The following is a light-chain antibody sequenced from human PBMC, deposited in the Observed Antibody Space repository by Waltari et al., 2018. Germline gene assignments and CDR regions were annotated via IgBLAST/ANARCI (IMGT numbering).Light chain of an antibody. CDR1: SSNIGNNS. CDR2: RNY. CDR3: AAWDDSLRGVL. V-gene: IGLV1-47*01. J-gene: IGLJ2*01. Sequence: QSVLTQPPSASGTPGQRVTVSCSGSSSNIGNNSVYWYQQLPGTTPKLLIYRNYQRPSGVPDRFSASKSGTSASLAIRGLRSEDEADYYCAAWDDSLRGVLFGGGTKLTVL.